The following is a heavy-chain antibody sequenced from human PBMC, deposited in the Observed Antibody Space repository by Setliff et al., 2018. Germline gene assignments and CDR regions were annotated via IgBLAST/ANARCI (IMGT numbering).Heavy chain of an antibody. V-gene: IGHV3-48*04. CDR2: ISTSSTII. J-gene: IGHJ4*02. CDR3: ARGGCSATSCLDY. D-gene: IGHD2-2*01. Sequence: PGGSLRLSCAASGFTFSSYSMNWVRRAPGKGLEWISYISTSSTIIYYADSVKGRFTISRDNAKNTLYLQMNSLEAEDTAVYYCARGGCSATSCLDYWGQGILVTVSS. CDR1: GFTFSSYS.